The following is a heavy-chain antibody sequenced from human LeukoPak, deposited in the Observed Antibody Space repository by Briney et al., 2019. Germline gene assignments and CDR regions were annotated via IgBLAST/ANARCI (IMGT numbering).Heavy chain of an antibody. CDR3: ARDRSYGAFDY. Sequence: GGSLRLSCAASEFTFDDYGMNWVRQAPGKGLEWVSGISWNGGRTYYADPVKGRFTISRHNAKNSLYLHMNSLRAEDTALYSCARDRSYGAFDYWGQGTLVTVSS. D-gene: IGHD1-26*01. CDR2: ISWNGGRT. J-gene: IGHJ4*02. CDR1: EFTFDDYG. V-gene: IGHV3-20*04.